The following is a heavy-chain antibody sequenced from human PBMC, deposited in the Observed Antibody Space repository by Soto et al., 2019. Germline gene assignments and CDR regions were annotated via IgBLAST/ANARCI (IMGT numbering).Heavy chain of an antibody. Sequence: PGESLKISCKGSGDSFTSYWISWVRQMPGKGLEWMGRIDPSDSYTNYSPSFQGHVTISADKSISTAYLQWSSLKASDTAMYYCAGGGVRGVITRTRDYYGMDVWGQGTTVTVSS. CDR2: IDPSDSYT. CDR1: GDSFTSYW. CDR3: AGGGVRGVITRTRDYYGMDV. D-gene: IGHD3-10*01. V-gene: IGHV5-10-1*01. J-gene: IGHJ6*02.